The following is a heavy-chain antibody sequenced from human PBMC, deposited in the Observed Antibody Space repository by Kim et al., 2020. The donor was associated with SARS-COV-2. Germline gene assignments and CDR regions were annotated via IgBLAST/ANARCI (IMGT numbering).Heavy chain of an antibody. D-gene: IGHD3-10*01. J-gene: IGHJ5*02. CDR2: INHSGST. Sequence: SETLSLTCAVYGGSFSGYYWSWIRQPPGKGLEWIGEINHSGSTNYNPSLKSRVTISVDTSKNQFSLKLSSVTAADTAVYYCARGLYYYGSGSYRWGNWFDPWGQGTLVTVSS. V-gene: IGHV4-34*01. CDR3: ARGLYYYGSGSYRWGNWFDP. CDR1: GGSFSGYY.